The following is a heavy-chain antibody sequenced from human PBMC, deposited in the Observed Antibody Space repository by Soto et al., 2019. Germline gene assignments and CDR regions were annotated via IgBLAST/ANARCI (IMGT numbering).Heavy chain of an antibody. J-gene: IGHJ6*04. CDR1: RFTVSSNY. CDR2: IYSGGST. D-gene: IGHD3-3*01. Sequence: PGGSLRLSCAASRFTVSSNYMSWVRQAPGKGLEWVSVIYSGGSTYYADSVKGRFTISRDNSKNTPYLQMNSLRAEDTAVYYCGKVGFWCGGGRCNKNPPMEGWAKGPRAPVSS. CDR3: GKVGFWCGGGRCNKNPPMEG. V-gene: IGHV3-66*01.